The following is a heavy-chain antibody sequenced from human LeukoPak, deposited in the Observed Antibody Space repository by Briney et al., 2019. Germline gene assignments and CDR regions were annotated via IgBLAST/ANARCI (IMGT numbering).Heavy chain of an antibody. J-gene: IGHJ6*03. CDR3: ARSAEGIAAADHYYYYYMDV. CDR1: GGTFSSYA. CDR2: IIPIFGTA. V-gene: IGHV1-69*05. D-gene: IGHD6-13*01. Sequence: SVKVSRKASGGTFSSYAISWVRQAPGQGLEWMGGIIPIFGTANYAQKFQGRVTITTDESTSTAYMELSSLRSEDTAVYYCARSAEGIAAADHYYYYYMDVWGKGTTVTVSS.